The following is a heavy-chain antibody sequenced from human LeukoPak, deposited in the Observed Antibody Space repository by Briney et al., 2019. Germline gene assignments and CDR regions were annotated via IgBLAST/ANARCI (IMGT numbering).Heavy chain of an antibody. CDR3: ARQGVYYSDSSAFYY. CDR1: GYRFTNYW. D-gene: IGHD3-22*01. V-gene: IGHV5-51*01. CDR2: IYPGDSVT. Sequence: PGESLKISCKGSGYRFTNYWIGWVRQMPGKGLELMGSIYPGDSVTRYSPSFQGQVTISADKSITTAYLHWSSLKASDTAIYYCARQGVYYSDSSAFYYWGQGTLVTVSS. J-gene: IGHJ4*02.